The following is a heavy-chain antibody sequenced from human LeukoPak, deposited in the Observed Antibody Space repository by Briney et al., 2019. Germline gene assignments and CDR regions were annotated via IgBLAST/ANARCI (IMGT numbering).Heavy chain of an antibody. CDR3: ARDIREVGDSHYFDY. CDR2: IYYSGST. J-gene: IGHJ4*02. D-gene: IGHD1-26*01. CDR1: GGSISSYY. V-gene: IGHV4-59*01. Sequence: SETLSLTCTVSGGSISSYYWSWIRQPPGKGLEWIGYIYYSGSTNYNPSLKSRVTITVDTSKNQFSLKLSSVTAADTAVYYCARDIREVGDSHYFDYWGQGALVTVTS.